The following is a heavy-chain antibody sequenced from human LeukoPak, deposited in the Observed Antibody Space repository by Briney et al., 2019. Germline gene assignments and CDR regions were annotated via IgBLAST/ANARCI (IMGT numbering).Heavy chain of an antibody. CDR2: ISDGSSTI. V-gene: IGHV3-48*02. J-gene: IGHJ4*02. CDR3: ARETVDLDY. D-gene: IGHD4-23*01. Sequence: GGSLRLSCAASGFTFSNYNLNWVRQAPGKGLEWVSYISDGSSTIYYADSVRGRFTISRDNAKNSLYLQINSLRDEDTAVYYCARETVDLDYWGQGTLVTVSS. CDR1: GFTFSNYN.